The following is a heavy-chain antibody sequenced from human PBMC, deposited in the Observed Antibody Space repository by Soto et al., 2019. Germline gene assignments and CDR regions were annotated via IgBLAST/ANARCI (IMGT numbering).Heavy chain of an antibody. D-gene: IGHD3-22*01. CDR2: IYYSGST. V-gene: IGHV4-59*01. CDR3: ARDSSMIVVVTNPGAFDI. CDR1: GGSISSYY. Sequence: SETLSLTCTVSGGSISSYYWSWIRQPPGKGLEWIGYIYYSGSTNYNPSLKSRVTISVDTSKNQFSLKLSSVTAADTAVYYWARDSSMIVVVTNPGAFDIWGQGTMVTVSS. J-gene: IGHJ3*02.